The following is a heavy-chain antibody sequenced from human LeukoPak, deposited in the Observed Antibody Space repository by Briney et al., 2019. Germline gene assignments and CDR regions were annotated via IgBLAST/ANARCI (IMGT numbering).Heavy chain of an antibody. CDR2: IGTGGHT. D-gene: IGHD5-24*01. Sequence: GGSLRLSCSASGFTFSNYDMHWVRQEKGKGLEWVSSIGTGGHTHYAPSVKGRFTISRENAENSLYLQMNRLRAGDTAIYYCTRGGLEAPCDVWGQGTMVAVSS. CDR3: TRGGLEAPCDV. J-gene: IGHJ3*01. V-gene: IGHV3-13*01. CDR1: GFTFSNYD.